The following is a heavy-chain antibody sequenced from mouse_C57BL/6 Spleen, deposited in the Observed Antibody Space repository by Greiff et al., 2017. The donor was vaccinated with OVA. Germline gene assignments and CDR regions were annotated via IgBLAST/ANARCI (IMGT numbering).Heavy chain of an antibody. J-gene: IGHJ1*03. D-gene: IGHD1-1*01. Sequence: EVLLVESGGGLVKPGGSLKLSCAASGFTFSSYAMSWVRQTPEKRLAWVATISAGGSYTYYPDNVKGRFTISRDNAKNNLYLQMSHLKSEDTAMYYCARETTVVGGDWYFDVWGTGTTVTVSS. CDR3: ARETTVVGGDWYFDV. V-gene: IGHV5-4*01. CDR1: GFTFSSYA. CDR2: ISAGGSYT.